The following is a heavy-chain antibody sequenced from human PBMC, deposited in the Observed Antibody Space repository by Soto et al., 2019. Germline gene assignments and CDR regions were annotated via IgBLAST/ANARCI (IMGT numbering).Heavy chain of an antibody. CDR3: ARDPPYDILTGAYYYYGMDV. J-gene: IGHJ6*02. D-gene: IGHD3-9*01. V-gene: IGHV3-7*05. Sequence: GGSLRLSCAASGFTFSSYWMSWVRQAPGKGLEWVANIKQDGSEKYYVDSVKGRFTISRDNAKNSLYLQMNSLRAEDTAVYYCARDPPYDILTGAYYYYGMDVWGQGTTVTVSS. CDR2: IKQDGSEK. CDR1: GFTFSSYW.